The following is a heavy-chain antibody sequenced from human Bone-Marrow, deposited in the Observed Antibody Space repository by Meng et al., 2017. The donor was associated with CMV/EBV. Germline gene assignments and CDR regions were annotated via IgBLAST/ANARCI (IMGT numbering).Heavy chain of an antibody. J-gene: IGHJ6*02. CDR3: ARGGQATWGMDV. V-gene: IGHV1-2*02. CDR2: INPNSGGT. D-gene: IGHD5-12*01. Sequence: ASVKVSCKASGYTFTGYYIHWVRQAPGQGLEWMGWINPNSGGTNYAQKFQGRVTMTRDTSISTAYMELSSLRSEDTAVYYCARGGQATWGMDVWVQGTTVTVSS. CDR1: GYTFTGYY.